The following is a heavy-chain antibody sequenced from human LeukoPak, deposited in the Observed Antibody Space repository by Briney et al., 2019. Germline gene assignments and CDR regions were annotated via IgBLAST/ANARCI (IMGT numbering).Heavy chain of an antibody. V-gene: IGHV4-34*01. CDR1: GGSFSGYY. CDR2: INHSGST. Sequence: SETLSLTCAVYGGSFSGYYWSWIRQPPGKGLEWIGEINHSGSTNYNPSLKSRVTISVDTSKNPFSMKLSSVTAADTAVYYCARAPIVLVDKRYYFDYWGQGTLVTVSS. CDR3: ARAPIVLVDKRYYFDY. D-gene: IGHD2-8*02. J-gene: IGHJ4*02.